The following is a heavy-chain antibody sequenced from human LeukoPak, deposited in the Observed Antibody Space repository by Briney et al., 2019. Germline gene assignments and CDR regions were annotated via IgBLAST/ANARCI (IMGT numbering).Heavy chain of an antibody. Sequence: SETLSLTCTVSGGSISNNYWSWIRQPPGKGLEWIGYIYYSGSTSYNPSYSSGSTNYNPSLKSRVTISIDTSKNQFSLRLNSVTAADTAVYYCARASGVSSYLLPIWGQGTLVTVSS. D-gene: IGHD2-8*01. J-gene: IGHJ4*02. CDR3: ARASGVSSYLLPI. CDR2: IYYSGSTSYNPSYSSGST. CDR1: GGSISNNY. V-gene: IGHV4-59*01.